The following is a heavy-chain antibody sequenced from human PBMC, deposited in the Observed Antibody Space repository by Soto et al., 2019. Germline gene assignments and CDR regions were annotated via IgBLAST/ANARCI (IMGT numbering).Heavy chain of an antibody. J-gene: IGHJ3*01. Sequence: SQTHSLTCAISGDSGSRNIPAWNWIRQSPSRGLEWLGRTYYRSKWYNDYAVVVKSRLTITPDTSKNQFSLQLHSVNPEDTAVYDCARAIGPMLFDVWGQGTMVTVS. CDR2: TYYRSKWYN. D-gene: IGHD2-8*01. V-gene: IGHV6-1*01. CDR1: GDSGSRNIPA. CDR3: ARAIGPMLFDV.